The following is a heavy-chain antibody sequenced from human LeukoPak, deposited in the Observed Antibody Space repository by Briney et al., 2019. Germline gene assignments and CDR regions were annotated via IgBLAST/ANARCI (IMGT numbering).Heavy chain of an antibody. Sequence: PGGSLTLSCAASGFTVITNYMNWVRQAPGKGLEWVSILYSGSSTYYADSVKGRFTISRDDSKNTLYLQMNSLRAEDTAVYYCARVGDHYHWYLDLWGRGTHVTVSS. D-gene: IGHD3-10*01. V-gene: IGHV3-53*01. J-gene: IGHJ2*01. CDR3: ARVGDHYHWYLDL. CDR1: GFTVITNY. CDR2: LYSGSST.